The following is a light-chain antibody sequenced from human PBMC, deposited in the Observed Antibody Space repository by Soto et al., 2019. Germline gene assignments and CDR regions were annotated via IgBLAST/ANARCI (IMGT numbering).Light chain of an antibody. Sequence: TQSPGTLSLSPGERATLSCRASQSVSSSYLAWYQQKPGQAPRLLIYGASSRATDIPDRFSGSGSGTDFTLTISRLEPEDFAVYYCQQYGSSLWTFGQGTKVDIK. CDR3: QQYGSSLWT. CDR2: GAS. CDR1: QSVSSSY. J-gene: IGKJ1*01. V-gene: IGKV3-20*01.